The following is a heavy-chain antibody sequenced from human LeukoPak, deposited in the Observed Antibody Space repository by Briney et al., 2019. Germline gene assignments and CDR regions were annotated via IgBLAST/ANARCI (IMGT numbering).Heavy chain of an antibody. CDR2: IKQGGSEK. CDR3: ARVMGYCSSTSCAPDDY. CDR1: GFTFSRYW. D-gene: IGHD2-2*01. Sequence: GGPLTLPCAASGFTFSRYWVSWVRRATGKGGEWGANIKQGGSEKYYVVSVKGRFTISRDNAKNSLYLQMNSLRAEDTAVYYCARVMGYCSSTSCAPDDYWGQGTLVTVSS. V-gene: IGHV3-7*01. J-gene: IGHJ4*02.